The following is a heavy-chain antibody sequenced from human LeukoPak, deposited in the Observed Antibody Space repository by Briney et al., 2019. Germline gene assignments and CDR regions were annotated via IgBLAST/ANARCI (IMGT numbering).Heavy chain of an antibody. CDR1: GYTFTSYD. Sequence: ASVKVSSKASGYTFTSYDINWVRQATGQGLEWMGWMNPNSGNTGYAQKFQGRVTITRNTSISTAYMELSSLRSEDTAVYYCITFVALRAFDVWGQGTMVTVS. V-gene: IGHV1-8*03. J-gene: IGHJ3*01. D-gene: IGHD3-16*01. CDR3: ITFVALRAFDV. CDR2: MNPNSGNT.